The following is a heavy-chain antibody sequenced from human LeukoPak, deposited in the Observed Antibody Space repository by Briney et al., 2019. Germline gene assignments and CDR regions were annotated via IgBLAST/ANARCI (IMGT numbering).Heavy chain of an antibody. J-gene: IGHJ4*02. CDR1: GFTFSSYA. Sequence: GGSLRLSYAASGFTFSSYAMSWVRQAPGKGLEWVSAISGSGGSTYYADSVKGRFTISRDNSKNTLYLQMNSLRAEDTAVYYCAKNERLLLWFGELYYWGQGTLVTVSS. CDR3: AKNERLLLWFGELYY. V-gene: IGHV3-23*01. D-gene: IGHD3-10*01. CDR2: ISGSGGST.